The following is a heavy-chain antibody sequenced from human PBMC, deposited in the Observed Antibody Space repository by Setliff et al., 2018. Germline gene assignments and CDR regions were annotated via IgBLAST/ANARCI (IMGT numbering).Heavy chain of an antibody. D-gene: IGHD3-16*01. Sequence: ASVKVSCKASGYTFTGYYMYWVRQAPGQGLEWMGRINPSSGATIYAQKFQGRVTMTSDTSISTAYMKLGRLRSDDTAVYFCARDGGGDSDAFDIWGQGTMVTVSS. CDR2: INPSSGAT. V-gene: IGHV1-2*06. CDR1: GYTFTGYY. J-gene: IGHJ3*02. CDR3: ARDGGGDSDAFDI.